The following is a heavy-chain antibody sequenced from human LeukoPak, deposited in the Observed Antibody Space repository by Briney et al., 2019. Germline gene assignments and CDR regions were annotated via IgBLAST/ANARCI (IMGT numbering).Heavy chain of an antibody. CDR3: ARDPGNYYDSSGYIDY. CDR1: GYTFTSYG. CDR2: ISAYNGNT. V-gene: IGHV1-18*01. D-gene: IGHD3-22*01. J-gene: IGHJ4*02. Sequence: ASVKVSCKASGYTFTSYGISWVRQAPGQGLEWMGWISAYNGNTNYAQKLQGRVTMTTDTSTSTAYMELRGLRSDDTAVYYCARDPGNYYDSSGYIDYWGQGTLVTVSS.